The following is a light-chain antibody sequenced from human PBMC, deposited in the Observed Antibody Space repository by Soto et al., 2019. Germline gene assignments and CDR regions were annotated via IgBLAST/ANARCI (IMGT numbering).Light chain of an antibody. CDR3: QQYNNWPRT. Sequence: EIVMTQSPGTLSVSPGERATLSCRASQGVSSNLAWYQQKPGQAPRLLISGASTRATGIPARFSGSRSGTEFTLTISSLQSEDFAVYYCQQYNNWPRTFGQGTKVEIK. CDR1: QGVSSN. J-gene: IGKJ1*01. CDR2: GAS. V-gene: IGKV3-15*01.